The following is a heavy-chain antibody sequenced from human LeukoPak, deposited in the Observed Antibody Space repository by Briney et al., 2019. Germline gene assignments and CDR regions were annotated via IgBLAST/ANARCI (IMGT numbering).Heavy chain of an antibody. Sequence: GGSLRLSCTASGFTFNSYSMGWVRQARGKGLQWVSSISSSSAYKYYADSLKGRFTISRDNAKNSLYLKMNSLRAEDTAVYYCARQDRWVRGVGLDYWGQGILVTVSS. CDR2: ISSSSAYK. CDR3: ARQDRWVRGVGLDY. CDR1: GFTFNSYS. J-gene: IGHJ4*02. D-gene: IGHD3-10*01. V-gene: IGHV3-21*01.